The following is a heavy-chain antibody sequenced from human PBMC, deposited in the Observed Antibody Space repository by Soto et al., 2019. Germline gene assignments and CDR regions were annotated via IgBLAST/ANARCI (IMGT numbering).Heavy chain of an antibody. CDR1: GFTFSSYT. D-gene: IGHD3-10*01. V-gene: IGHV3-23*01. J-gene: IGHJ6*03. Sequence: TGGSLRLSCAASGFTFSSYTMIWVRQAPGKGLEWVSAISGSGGSTYYADSVKGRFTISRDNSKNTLYLQMNSLRAEDTAVYYCAKRRELWFGELLGDHLLIYMDVWGKGTTVTVSS. CDR3: AKRRELWFGELLGDHLLIYMDV. CDR2: ISGSGGST.